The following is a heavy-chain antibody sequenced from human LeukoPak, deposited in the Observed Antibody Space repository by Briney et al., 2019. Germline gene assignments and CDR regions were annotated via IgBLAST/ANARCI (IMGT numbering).Heavy chain of an antibody. V-gene: IGHV3-20*04. D-gene: IGHD6-19*01. J-gene: IGHJ4*02. CDR2: INWNGGST. CDR3: TRDQGVEWLVLKRVYYFDY. Sequence: PGGSLRLSCAASGFTFDDYGMSWVRQAPGKGLEWVSGINWNGGSTGYADSVKGRFTISRDNAKNSLYLQMNSLRAEDTAVYYCTRDQGVEWLVLKRVYYFDYWGQGTLVTVSS. CDR1: GFTFDDYG.